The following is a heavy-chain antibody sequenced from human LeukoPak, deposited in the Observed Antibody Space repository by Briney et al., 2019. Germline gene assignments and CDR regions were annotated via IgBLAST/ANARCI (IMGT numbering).Heavy chain of an antibody. J-gene: IGHJ6*02. D-gene: IGHD2-2*01. CDR3: AKNKDYCSSSTCYYQNGMDV. Sequence: GGSLRLSCAASGFTFSSYAMSWVRQAPGKGLEWISATNHRGSSTYYTDPVKGRFTISRDNSKNTLYLQMNSLRAEDTAVYHCAKNKDYCSSSTCYYQNGMDVWGQGTTVAVSS. CDR2: TNHRGSST. CDR1: GFTFSSYA. V-gene: IGHV3-23*01.